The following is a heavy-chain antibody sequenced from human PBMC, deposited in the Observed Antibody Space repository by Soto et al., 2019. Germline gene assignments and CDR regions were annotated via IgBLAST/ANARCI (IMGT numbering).Heavy chain of an antibody. CDR1: GAPIAINY. D-gene: IGHD2-21*01. V-gene: IGHV4-59*01. CDR3: ARDPGGAYDH. Sequence: WGTLSLTCTVSGAPIAINYWSWIRQAPGKGLEWIGYIYYSGSTTYNPSLKSRVTMSADTSKDQFSLKLNSVTAADTAVYYCARDPGGAYDHWGPGILVPVSS. J-gene: IGHJ4*01. CDR2: IYYSGST.